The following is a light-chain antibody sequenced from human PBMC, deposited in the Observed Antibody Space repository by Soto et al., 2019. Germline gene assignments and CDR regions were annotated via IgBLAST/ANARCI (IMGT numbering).Light chain of an antibody. J-gene: IGKJ1*01. Sequence: DIVMTQSPDSLAVSLVARATINCKSSQSVLYSSNNKNYLAWYQQKPGQPPKLLIYWASTRESGVPDRFSGSGSGTDFTLTISSLQAEDVAVYYCQQYYSTPPTFGQGTKVEIK. CDR1: QSVLYSSNNKNY. V-gene: IGKV4-1*01. CDR3: QQYYSTPPT. CDR2: WAS.